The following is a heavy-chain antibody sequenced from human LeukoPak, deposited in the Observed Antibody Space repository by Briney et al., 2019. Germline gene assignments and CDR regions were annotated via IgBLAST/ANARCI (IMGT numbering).Heavy chain of an antibody. CDR3: ARDQSRDYDFWSGYSAPFAT. CDR1: GGTFSSYA. CDR2: IIPILGIA. V-gene: IGHV1-69*04. J-gene: IGHJ4*02. D-gene: IGHD3-3*01. Sequence: SVKVSCKASGGTFSSYAISWVRQAPGQGLEWMGSIIPILGIANYAQKFQGRVTITADKSTSTAYMELSSLRAEDTAVYYCARDQSRDYDFWSGYSAPFATWRQGTLVTVSS.